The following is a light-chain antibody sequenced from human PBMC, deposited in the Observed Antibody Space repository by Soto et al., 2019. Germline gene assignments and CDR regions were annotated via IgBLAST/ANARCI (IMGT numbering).Light chain of an antibody. CDR1: QNIGSY. V-gene: IGKV1-39*01. Sequence: IQMTQSPASLSASVGDRVTITCRASQNIGSYLNWYQQKPGRTPTLLIFAASTSQSGVPSRISGSGSGTHFSLTINSLQREDSATYFCHQTLSGPWTFGQGTKVDIK. J-gene: IGKJ1*01. CDR2: AAS. CDR3: HQTLSGPWT.